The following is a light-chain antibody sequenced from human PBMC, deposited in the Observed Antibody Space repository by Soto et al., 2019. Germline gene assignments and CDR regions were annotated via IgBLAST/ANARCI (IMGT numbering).Light chain of an antibody. CDR1: SSDIGGYTY. CDR3: CSFAGPQSFEV. J-gene: IGLJ1*01. CDR2: DVS. V-gene: IGLV2-11*01. Sequence: QSFLTQPRSVSGSPGQSVTISCTGTSSDIGGYTYVSWYQQHPGKAPKVIIYDVSERPSGVPDRFSGSKSGNTASLTISGLQPEDEADYYCCSFAGPQSFEVFGEGTKI.